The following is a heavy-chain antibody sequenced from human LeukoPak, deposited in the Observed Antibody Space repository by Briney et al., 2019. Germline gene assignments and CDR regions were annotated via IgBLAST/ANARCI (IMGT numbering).Heavy chain of an antibody. CDR3: ARSGAGWFDY. Sequence: GGSLRLSCAASGFTFSSFAMTWVRQAPGKGLEWVSAITGSGDSTYYADSVKGRFTISRDNSKNTLYVQMNSLRAEDTAVYYCARSGAGWFDYWGQGTLVTVSS. V-gene: IGHV3-23*01. J-gene: IGHJ4*02. D-gene: IGHD6-19*01. CDR1: GFTFSSFA. CDR2: ITGSGDST.